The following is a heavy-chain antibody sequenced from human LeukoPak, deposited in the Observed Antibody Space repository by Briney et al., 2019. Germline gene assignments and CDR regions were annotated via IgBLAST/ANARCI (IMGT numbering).Heavy chain of an antibody. CDR1: GYTFTSYY. V-gene: IGHV1-46*01. CDR2: INPSGGST. CDR3: AADTYGDFDFDY. J-gene: IGHJ4*02. D-gene: IGHD4-17*01. Sequence: GASVKVSCKASGYTFTSYYMHWVRQAPGQGLEWMGIINPSGGSTSYAQKFQGRVTMSRDTSTSTVYMELSSLRSEDTAVYYCAADTYGDFDFDYWGQGTLVTVSS.